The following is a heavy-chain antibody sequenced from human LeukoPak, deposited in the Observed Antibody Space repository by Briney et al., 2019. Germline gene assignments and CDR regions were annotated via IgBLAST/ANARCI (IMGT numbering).Heavy chain of an antibody. CDR1: GFTFDDYG. V-gene: IGHV3-20*04. Sequence: GGSLRLSCAASGFTFDDYGMSWVRQAPGKGLEWVSGINWNGGSTGYADSVKGRFTISRDNAKNSLYLQMNSLRAEDTALYYCAISAGLRLGELSSLGYWGQGTLVTVSS. CDR2: INWNGGST. CDR3: AISAGLRLGELSSLGY. D-gene: IGHD3-16*02. J-gene: IGHJ4*02.